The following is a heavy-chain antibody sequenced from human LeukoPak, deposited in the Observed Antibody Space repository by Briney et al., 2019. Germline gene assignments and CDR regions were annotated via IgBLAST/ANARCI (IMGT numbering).Heavy chain of an antibody. J-gene: IGHJ3*02. CDR3: ARGYGDNSGAFDI. Sequence: SETLSLTCTVSGGSIMVAAYSWSWIRQPPGKGLEWIGHIYYSGRTYYNPSLKSRVTISLDRSKNQFSLKLSSVTAADTAVYFCARGYGDNSGAFDIWGQGTLVTVSP. CDR1: GGSIMVAAYS. V-gene: IGHV4-30-2*01. CDR2: IYYSGRT. D-gene: IGHD4-23*01.